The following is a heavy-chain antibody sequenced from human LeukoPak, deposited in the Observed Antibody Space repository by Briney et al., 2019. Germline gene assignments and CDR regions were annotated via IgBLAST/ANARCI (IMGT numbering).Heavy chain of an antibody. V-gene: IGHV1-46*01. CDR2: INPSGGST. D-gene: IGHD3-3*02. CDR3: ARFSPLLAFLDY. Sequence: ASVKVSCKASGYTFTSYYMHWVRQAPGQGLEWMGIINPSGGSTSYAQKFQSRVTMTRDMSTSTVYMELISLGSEDTAVDYCARFSPLLAFLDYWGQGTLVTVSS. J-gene: IGHJ4*02. CDR1: GYTFTSYY.